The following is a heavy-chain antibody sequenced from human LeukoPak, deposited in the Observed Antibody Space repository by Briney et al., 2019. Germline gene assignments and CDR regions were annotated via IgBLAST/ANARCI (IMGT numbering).Heavy chain of an antibody. CDR3: ARRAVNWFDP. CDR2: INHSGST. Sequence: SETLSLTCAVYGGSFSGYYWSWIRQPPGKGLEWIGEINHSGSTNYNPSLKSRVTISVDTSKNQFSLKLSSVTAADTAVYYCARRAVNWFDPWGQGTLVTVSS. CDR1: GGSFSGYY. J-gene: IGHJ5*02. V-gene: IGHV4-34*01.